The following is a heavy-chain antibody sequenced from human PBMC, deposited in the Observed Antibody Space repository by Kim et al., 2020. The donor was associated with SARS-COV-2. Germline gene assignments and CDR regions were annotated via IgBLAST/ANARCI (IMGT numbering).Heavy chain of an antibody. CDR3: ARDSALWFGELPEN. Sequence: AASVQGRFTSSRDNAKNSLYLQMNSLRAEDTAVYYCARDSALWFGELPENWGQGTLVTVSS. D-gene: IGHD3-10*01. V-gene: IGHV3-21*01. J-gene: IGHJ4*02.